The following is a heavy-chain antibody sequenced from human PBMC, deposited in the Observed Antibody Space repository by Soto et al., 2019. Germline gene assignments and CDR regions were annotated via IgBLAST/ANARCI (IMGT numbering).Heavy chain of an antibody. V-gene: IGHV3-21*01. J-gene: IGHJ4*02. CDR3: ARNMITFGGVIVPFDY. Sequence: GGSLRLSCAASGFTFSSYSMNWVRQAPGKGLEWVSSISSSSSYIYYADSVKGRFTISRDNAKNSLYLQMSSLRAEDTAVYYCARNMITFGGVIVPFDYWGQGTLVTVSS. CDR2: ISSSSSYI. CDR1: GFTFSSYS. D-gene: IGHD3-16*02.